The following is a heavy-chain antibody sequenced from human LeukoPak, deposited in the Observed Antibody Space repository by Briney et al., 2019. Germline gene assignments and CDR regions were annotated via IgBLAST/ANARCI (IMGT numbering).Heavy chain of an antibody. CDR1: GGSFSGYY. J-gene: IGHJ5*02. CDR2: INHSGST. Sequence: SETLSLTCAVYGGSFSGYYWSWIRQPPGKGLEWIGEINHSGSTNYNPSLKSRVTISVDTSKNQFSLKLSPVTAADTAVYYCARYTPMYRGYSNCNWFDPWGQGTLVTVSS. V-gene: IGHV4-34*01. CDR3: ARYTPMYRGYSNCNWFDP. D-gene: IGHD5-18*01.